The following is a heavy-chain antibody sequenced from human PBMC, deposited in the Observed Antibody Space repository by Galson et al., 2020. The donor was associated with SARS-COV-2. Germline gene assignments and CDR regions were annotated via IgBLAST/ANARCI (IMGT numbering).Heavy chain of an antibody. CDR2: IIPIFGTA. CDR1: GGTFISYA. D-gene: IGHD3-22*01. J-gene: IGHJ5*02. V-gene: IGHV1-69*13. CDR3: ASWDGDYYDSSGTAEPFDP. Sequence: SVTVSCQASGGTFISYAIRWVRQAPGQGLEWMGGIIPIFGTANYAQNFQGRATITADESTSTAYMELSSLGSEDTAVYYCASWDGDYYDSSGTAEPFDPWGQGTLVTVSS.